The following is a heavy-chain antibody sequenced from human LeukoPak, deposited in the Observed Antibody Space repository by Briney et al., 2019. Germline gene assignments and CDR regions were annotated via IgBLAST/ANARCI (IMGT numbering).Heavy chain of an antibody. D-gene: IGHD6-13*01. CDR2: ISGSGGST. J-gene: IGHJ4*02. CDR3: ARGAEAETSPLDF. Sequence: GGSLRLSCAASGFTFSSYWMHWVRQAPGKGLVWVSAISGSGGSTYYADSVKGRFTISRDNSKNTLYLQMNSLRAEDTAVYYCARGAEAETSPLDFWGQGTLVIVS. CDR1: GFTFSSYW. V-gene: IGHV3-23*01.